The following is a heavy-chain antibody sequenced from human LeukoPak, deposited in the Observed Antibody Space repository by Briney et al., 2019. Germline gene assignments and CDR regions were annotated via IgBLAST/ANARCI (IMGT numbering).Heavy chain of an antibody. Sequence: PSETLSLTCTVSGGSISSSSYYWGWIRQPPGKGLEWIGSIYYSGSTYYNPSLKSRVTISVDTSKNQFSLKLSSVTAADTAVYYCARDAYCGGDCYSWPRYFDYWGQGTLVTVSS. V-gene: IGHV4-39*07. D-gene: IGHD2-21*02. J-gene: IGHJ4*02. CDR2: IYYSGST. CDR3: ARDAYCGGDCYSWPRYFDY. CDR1: GGSISSSSYY.